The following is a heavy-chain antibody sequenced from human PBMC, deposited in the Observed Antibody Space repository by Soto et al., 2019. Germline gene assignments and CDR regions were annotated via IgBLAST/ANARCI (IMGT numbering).Heavy chain of an antibody. J-gene: IGHJ4*02. V-gene: IGHV3-33*06. CDR1: GFTFSSYG. CDR2: IWYDGSNK. D-gene: IGHD5-18*01. CDR3: AKAAPPVDTAMVENYFDY. Sequence: QVQLEESGGGVVQPGRSLRLSCAASGFTFSSYGMHWVRQAPGKGLEWVAVIWYDGSNKYYADSVKGRFTISRDNSKNTLYLQMNSLRAEDTAVYYCAKAAPPVDTAMVENYFDYWGQGTLVTVSS.